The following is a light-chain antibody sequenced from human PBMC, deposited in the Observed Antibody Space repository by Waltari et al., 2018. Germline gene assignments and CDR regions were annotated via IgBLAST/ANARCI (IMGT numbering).Light chain of an antibody. J-gene: IGKJ1*01. V-gene: IGKV1-5*03. CDR1: QNINSW. CDR2: KAS. Sequence: DIQMTQSPSILSASVGERVNLTCRASQNINSWLAWYQQKPGMAPKLLISKASTLESGVPSRFSGSGSGTEFTLTISSLQPDDLATYYCQQYRTNPWAFGQGTKV. CDR3: QQYRTNPWA.